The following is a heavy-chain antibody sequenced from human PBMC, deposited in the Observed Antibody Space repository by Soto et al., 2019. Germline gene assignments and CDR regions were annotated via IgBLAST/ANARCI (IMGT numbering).Heavy chain of an antibody. CDR3: ASAITIFGVVPLDY. D-gene: IGHD3-3*01. V-gene: IGHV3-30-3*01. CDR2: ISYDGSNK. J-gene: IGHJ4*02. Sequence: ESGGGVVQPGRSLRLSCAASGFTFSSYAMHWVRQAPGKGLEWVAVISYDGSNKYYADSVKGRFTISRDNSKNTLYLQMNSLRAEDTAVYYCASAITIFGVVPLDYWGQGTLVTVSS. CDR1: GFTFSSYA.